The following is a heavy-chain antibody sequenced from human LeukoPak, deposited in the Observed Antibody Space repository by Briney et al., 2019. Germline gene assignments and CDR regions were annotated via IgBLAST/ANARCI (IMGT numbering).Heavy chain of an antibody. CDR3: ARDVRSGSRYYYYGMDI. D-gene: IGHD7-27*01. CDR1: GFTFSSYS. CDR2: ISSSSSYI. J-gene: IGHJ6*02. V-gene: IGHV3-21*01. Sequence: GGSLRLSCAASGFTFSSYSMNWVRQAPGKGLEWVSSISSSSSYIYYADSVKGRFTISRDNAKNSLYLQMNSLRAEDTAVYYCARDVRSGSRYYYYGMDIWGQGTTVTVS.